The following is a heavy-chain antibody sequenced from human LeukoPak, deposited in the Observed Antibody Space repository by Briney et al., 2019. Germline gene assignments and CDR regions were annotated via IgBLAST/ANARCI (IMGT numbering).Heavy chain of an antibody. CDR3: TTTNYYDSSGYYYLGYFQH. D-gene: IGHD3-22*01. V-gene: IGHV3-15*01. CDR2: IKSKTDGGTT. Sequence: GGSLRLSCAASGFTFNNAWMSWVRQAPGKGLEWVGRIKSKTDGGTTDYAAPVKGRFTISRDDSKNTLYLQMNSLKTEDTAVYYCTTTNYYDSSGYYYLGYFQHWGQGTLVTVSS. J-gene: IGHJ1*01. CDR1: GFTFNNAW.